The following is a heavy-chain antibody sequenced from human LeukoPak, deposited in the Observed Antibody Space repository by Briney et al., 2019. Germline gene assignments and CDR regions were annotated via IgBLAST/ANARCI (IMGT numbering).Heavy chain of an antibody. CDR2: IYPGDSDT. J-gene: IGHJ3*02. CDR3: ARAHSGYDFAFDI. D-gene: IGHD5-12*01. V-gene: IGHV5-51*01. CDR1: GYSFTSYW. Sequence: GESLKISCKGSGYSFTSYWIVWVRQTPGKGLEWMGIIYPGDSDTRYSPSFQGQVTISDDKSITTAYLQWSSLKASDTAMYYCARAHSGYDFAFDIWGQGTMVTVSS.